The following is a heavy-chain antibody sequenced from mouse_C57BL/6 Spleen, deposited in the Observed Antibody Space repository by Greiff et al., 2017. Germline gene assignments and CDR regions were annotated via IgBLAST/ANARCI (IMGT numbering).Heavy chain of an antibody. D-gene: IGHD2-2*01. CDR1: GYSFTGYY. CDR2: INPSTGGT. J-gene: IGHJ2*01. CDR3: ARGGYYGYDGWDYFDY. V-gene: IGHV1-42*01. Sequence: VQLQQSGPELVKPGASVKISCKASGYSFTGYYMNWVKQSPEKSLEWIGEINPSTGGTTYNQKFKAKATLTVDNSSSTAYMQLKSLTSEASAVYDGARGGYYGYDGWDYFDYWGQGTTLTVSS.